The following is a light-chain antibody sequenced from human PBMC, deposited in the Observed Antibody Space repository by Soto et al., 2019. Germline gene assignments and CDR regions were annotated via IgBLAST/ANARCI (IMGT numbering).Light chain of an antibody. J-gene: IGKJ5*01. CDR2: DAS. CDR1: QSVSNY. V-gene: IGKV3-20*01. CDR3: QQYGSSPIT. Sequence: DIILTQSPATLSLSPGERATLSCRASQSVSNYLAWYQQKPGQSPRLLIYDASNRAPGIPARFSGSGSGTDFTLTISRLEPEDFAVYYCQQYGSSPITFGQGTRRRL.